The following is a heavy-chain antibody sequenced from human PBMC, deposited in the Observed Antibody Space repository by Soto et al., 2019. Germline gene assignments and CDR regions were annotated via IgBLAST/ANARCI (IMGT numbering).Heavy chain of an antibody. J-gene: IGHJ4*02. V-gene: IGHV1-8*01. CDR3: ARVFTVRRGSGSDY. CDR1: GYTFTSYD. Sequence: QVQVVQSGAEVKKPGASVKVSCKASGYTFTSYDIHWVRQATGQGLEWMGWMNPYSGNTGYAPKFQGRVITTRNTSISTAYMELSSLRSEDTAVYYCARVFTVRRGSGSDYWGQGTLVTVSS. CDR2: MNPYSGNT. D-gene: IGHD1-26*01.